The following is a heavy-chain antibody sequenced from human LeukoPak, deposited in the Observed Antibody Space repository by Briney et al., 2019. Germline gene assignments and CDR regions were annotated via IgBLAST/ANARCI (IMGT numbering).Heavy chain of an antibody. Sequence: ASVKVSCKASNYTFTSYGISWVRQAPGQGLEWMAWINAYNGDTNYAQKSQGRVTLTTDTSTSTAYMELRSLRSDDTAVYYCARDGSGVWFDYWGQGTLVTVSS. V-gene: IGHV1-18*01. CDR3: ARDGSGVWFDY. CDR2: INAYNGDT. J-gene: IGHJ4*02. CDR1: NYTFTSYG. D-gene: IGHD3-10*01.